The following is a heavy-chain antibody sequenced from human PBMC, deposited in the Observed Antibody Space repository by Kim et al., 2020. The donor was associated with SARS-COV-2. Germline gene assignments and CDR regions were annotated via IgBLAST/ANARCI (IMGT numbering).Heavy chain of an antibody. V-gene: IGHV4-39*01. CDR3: ARHHVAEFDY. D-gene: IGHD5-12*01. CDR2: IYYSGST. Sequence: SETQSLTCTVSGGSISSSSYYWGWIRQPPGKGLEWIGSIYYSGSTYYNPSLKSRVTISVDTSKNQFSLKLSSVTAADTAVYYCARHHVAEFDYWGQGTL. J-gene: IGHJ4*02. CDR1: GGSISSSSYY.